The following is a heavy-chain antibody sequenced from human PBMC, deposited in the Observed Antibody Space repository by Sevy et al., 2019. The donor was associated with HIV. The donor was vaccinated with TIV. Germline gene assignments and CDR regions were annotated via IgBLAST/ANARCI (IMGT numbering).Heavy chain of an antibody. CDR1: GGSISSHY. V-gene: IGHV4-4*07. D-gene: IGHD3-3*01. Sequence: SETLSLTCSVSGGSISSHYWSWIRQPAGEGLEWIGRIDTSGGTNYNPSLKTRVTMSIDTSKNQFSLRLRSVPAADTAVYYCARYNFWSGHYDYFDYWGPGALVTVSS. J-gene: IGHJ4*02. CDR2: IDTSGGT. CDR3: ARYNFWSGHYDYFDY.